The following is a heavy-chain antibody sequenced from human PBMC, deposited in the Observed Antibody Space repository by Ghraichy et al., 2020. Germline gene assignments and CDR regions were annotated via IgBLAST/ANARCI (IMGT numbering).Heavy chain of an antibody. Sequence: GGSLRLSCAASGFTFSSYGMHWVRQAPGKGLEWVAFIRYDGSNKYYADSVKGRFTISRDNSKNTLYLQMNSLRAEDTAVYYCAKLIAGRWYASDYWGQGTLVTVSS. J-gene: IGHJ4*02. CDR3: AKLIAGRWYASDY. CDR2: IRYDGSNK. V-gene: IGHV3-30*02. D-gene: IGHD1-14*01. CDR1: GFTFSSYG.